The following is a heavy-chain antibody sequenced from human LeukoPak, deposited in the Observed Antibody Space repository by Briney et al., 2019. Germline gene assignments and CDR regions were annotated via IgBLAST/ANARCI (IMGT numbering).Heavy chain of an antibody. V-gene: IGHV1-69-2*01. CDR2: VDPEDGET. Sequence: ASVKVSCKASGYTFTSYYMHWVQQAPGKGLEWMGRVDPEDGETIYAEKFQGRVTITADTSTDTAYMELSSLRSEDTAVYYCARITIFGVVIMGAFDYWGQGTLVTVSS. CDR3: ARITIFGVVIMGAFDY. CDR1: GYTFTSYY. J-gene: IGHJ4*02. D-gene: IGHD3-3*01.